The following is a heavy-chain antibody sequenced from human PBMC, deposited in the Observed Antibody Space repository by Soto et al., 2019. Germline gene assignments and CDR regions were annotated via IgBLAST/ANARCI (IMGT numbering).Heavy chain of an antibody. D-gene: IGHD6-13*01. Sequence: GGSLRLSCAASGFTFSSYGMHWVRQAPGKGLEWVAVIWYDGSNKYYVDSVKGRFTISRDNSKNTLYLQMNSLRAEDTAAYYWARDNSSSWYGQTNWFDPWGQGTLVTVSS. CDR1: GFTFSSYG. CDR2: IWYDGSNK. CDR3: ARDNSSSWYGQTNWFDP. J-gene: IGHJ5*02. V-gene: IGHV3-33*01.